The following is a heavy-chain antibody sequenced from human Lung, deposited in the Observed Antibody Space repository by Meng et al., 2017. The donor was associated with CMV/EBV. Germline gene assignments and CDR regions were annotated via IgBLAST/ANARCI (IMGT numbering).Heavy chain of an antibody. Sequence: ESXKISCAASGFTFSSYTLNWVRQPPGEGLEWVSSISSSGSYIYYAASVKGRFTISRVNAENSLYLQMSGLRAEDTAVYFCARDYGSRGMDVWGQGTTVXVSS. V-gene: IGHV3-21*06. CDR2: ISSSGSYI. CDR1: GFTFSSYT. CDR3: ARDYGSRGMDV. J-gene: IGHJ6*02. D-gene: IGHD3-10*01.